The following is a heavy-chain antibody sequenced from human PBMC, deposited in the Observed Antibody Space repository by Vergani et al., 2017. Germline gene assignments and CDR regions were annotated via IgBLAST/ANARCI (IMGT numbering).Heavy chain of an antibody. Sequence: QVQLQQWGAGLLKPSETLSLTCSVYGGSFSGYYWSWIRQPPGKGLEWMGEINHSGSTNYNPSLNNRVTISVDTSNNQFSMKLSSVTAADTAVYYCSRSATVTWFRACDVWGQGTMVTVSS. CDR1: GGSFSGYY. V-gene: IGHV4-34*01. D-gene: IGHD4-17*01. CDR3: SRSATVTWFRACDV. J-gene: IGHJ3*01. CDR2: INHSGST.